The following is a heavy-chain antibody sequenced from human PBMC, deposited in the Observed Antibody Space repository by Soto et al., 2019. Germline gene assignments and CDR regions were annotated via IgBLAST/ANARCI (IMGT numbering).Heavy chain of an antibody. J-gene: IGHJ4*02. V-gene: IGHV2-70*01. D-gene: IGHD3-3*01. Sequence: SGSPLVNPTQTLTLTCTFSRFSLSTSGMCVRWIRQPPGKALEWLALIDWDDDKYYSTSLKTRLTISKDTSKNQVVLTMTNMDPVDTATYYCARGYLGGFGVVILRPPYYFDYWGQGTLVTVSS. CDR1: RFSLSTSGMC. CDR3: ARGYLGGFGVVILRPPYYFDY. CDR2: IDWDDDK.